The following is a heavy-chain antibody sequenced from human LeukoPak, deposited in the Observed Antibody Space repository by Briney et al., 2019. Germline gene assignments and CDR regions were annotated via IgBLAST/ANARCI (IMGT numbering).Heavy chain of an antibody. CDR1: GYTFINLA. V-gene: IGHV1-3*01. CDR2: INAGNGNT. Sequence: ASVKVSCKASGYTFINLAINWGRQAPGQRPEWLGWINAGNGNTKYSQKFQGRLTITRDTSASTAYLELSNLTSEDTAIYYCARGPRAAADDYWGQGTLVTVSS. D-gene: IGHD6-13*01. CDR3: ARGPRAAADDY. J-gene: IGHJ4*02.